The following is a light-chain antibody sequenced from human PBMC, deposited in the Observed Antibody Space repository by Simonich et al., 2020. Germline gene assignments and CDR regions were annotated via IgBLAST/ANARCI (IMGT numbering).Light chain of an antibody. J-gene: IGKJ1*01. CDR1: ESVSYSSNNXNY. CDR3: QQYYSTPWT. Sequence: DIVMTQSPDSLAVSLGERATXXCKSSESVSYSSNNXNYLAWYQQKPGQPPKLLIYWASPRESGVXDRXXGSXXXTXFTXXXSSLQAEDVAVYYCQQYYSTPWTFGQGTKVEIK. V-gene: IGKV4-1*01. CDR2: WAS.